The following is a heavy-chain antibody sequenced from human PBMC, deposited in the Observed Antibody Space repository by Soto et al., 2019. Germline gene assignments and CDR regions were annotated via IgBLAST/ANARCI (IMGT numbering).Heavy chain of an antibody. V-gene: IGHV3-23*01. Sequence: EVQLLESGGGFVQPGGSLRLSCAASGFTFSTFAMNWVHQAPGKGLEWVSGITGGSGFTFYADSVKGRFTISRDDSENTLFLQMSSLRAEDTAKYYCAKSGPTNYFDFWGQGTLVTVSS. CDR3: AKSGPTNYFDF. J-gene: IGHJ4*02. D-gene: IGHD1-26*01. CDR2: ITGGSGFT. CDR1: GFTFSTFA.